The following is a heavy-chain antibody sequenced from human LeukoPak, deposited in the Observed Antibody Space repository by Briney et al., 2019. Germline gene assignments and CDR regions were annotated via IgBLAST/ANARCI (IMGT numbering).Heavy chain of an antibody. CDR3: AIHCSSTSCPDY. D-gene: IGHD2-2*01. CDR1: GYTFTSYG. CDR2: IIPIFGTA. J-gene: IGHJ4*02. Sequence: SVKVSCKASGYTFTSYGISWVRQAPGQGLEWMGGIIPIFGTANYAQKFQGRVTITADESTSTAYMELSSLRSEDTAVYYCAIHCSSTSCPDYWGQGTLVTVSS. V-gene: IGHV1-69*13.